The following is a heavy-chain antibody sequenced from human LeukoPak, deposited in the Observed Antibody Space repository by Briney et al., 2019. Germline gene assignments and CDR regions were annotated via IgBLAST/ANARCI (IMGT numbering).Heavy chain of an antibody. CDR2: ISSSSSYI. V-gene: IGHV3-21*01. CDR3: ASAEYSSSWYQVY. J-gene: IGHJ4*02. CDR1: GFTFSSYS. Sequence: GGSLRLSCAASGFTFSSYSMNWVRQAPGKGLEWVSSISSSSSYIYYADSVKGRFTISRDNAKNSLYLQMNSLRAEDTAVYYRASAEYSSSWYQVYWGQGTLVTVSS. D-gene: IGHD6-13*01.